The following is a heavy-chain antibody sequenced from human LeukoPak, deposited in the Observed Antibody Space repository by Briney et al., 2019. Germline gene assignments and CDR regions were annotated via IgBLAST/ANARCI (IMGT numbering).Heavy chain of an antibody. Sequence: GRSLTLSCAASGFAFATYWMVWVRQAPGKGLEWVASIDKDGNEKAYADAVRGRFTISRDNIRESLYLQMSSLRVEDTAVYYCTRDIVWLQLEYWGQGALVTV. CDR3: TRDIVWLQLEY. V-gene: IGHV3-7*01. CDR2: IDKDGNEK. D-gene: IGHD5-24*01. J-gene: IGHJ4*02. CDR1: GFAFATYW.